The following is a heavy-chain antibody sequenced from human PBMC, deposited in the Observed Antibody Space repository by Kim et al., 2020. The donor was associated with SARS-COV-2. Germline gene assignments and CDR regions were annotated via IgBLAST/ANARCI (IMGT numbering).Heavy chain of an antibody. J-gene: IGHJ4*02. V-gene: IGHV3-7*01. CDR3: ARDRYDYVWGSYRYGSAQFDY. D-gene: IGHD3-16*02. CDR1: GFTFSSYW. CDR2: IKQDGSEK. Sequence: GGSLRLSCAASGFTFSSYWMSWVRQAPGKGLEWVANIKQDGSEKYYVDSVKGRFTISRDNAKNSLYLQMNSLRAEDTAVYYCARDRYDYVWGSYRYGSAQFDYWGQGTLVTVSS.